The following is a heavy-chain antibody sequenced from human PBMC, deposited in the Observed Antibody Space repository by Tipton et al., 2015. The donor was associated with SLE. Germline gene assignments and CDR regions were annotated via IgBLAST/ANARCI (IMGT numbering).Heavy chain of an antibody. V-gene: IGHV4-59*01. CDR3: ARGLRADSTSHFDH. CDR2: FYYNWRA. CDR1: GGSITSYH. J-gene: IGHJ4*02. D-gene: IGHD6-13*01. Sequence: TLSLTCTVSGGSITSYHLRWFPEPPGKVLEWFVYFYYNWRAHYNTSLKRRVTISVDTSTNQFSLKLSSVTAADTAVYYCARGLRADSTSHFDHWRPGTLVTVSS.